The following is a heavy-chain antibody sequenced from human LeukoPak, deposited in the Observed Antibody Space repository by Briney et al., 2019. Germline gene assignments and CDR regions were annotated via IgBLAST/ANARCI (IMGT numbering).Heavy chain of an antibody. CDR2: INHSGST. CDR1: GGSFSGYY. V-gene: IGHV4-34*01. Sequence: SETLSLTCAVYGGSFSGYYWSWIRQPPGKGLEWIGEINHSGSTNYNPSLKSRVTISVDTSKNQFSLKLSSVTAADTAVYYCARGPPWYSSSWYLDYWGQGTLVTVSS. J-gene: IGHJ4*02. CDR3: ARGPPWYSSSWYLDY. D-gene: IGHD6-13*01.